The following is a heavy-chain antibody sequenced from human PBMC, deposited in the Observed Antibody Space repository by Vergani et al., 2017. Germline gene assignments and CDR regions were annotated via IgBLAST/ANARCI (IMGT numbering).Heavy chain of an antibody. D-gene: IGHD3-10*01. J-gene: IGHJ6*02. CDR2: VYTSGLT. V-gene: IGHV4-61*02. CDR1: GGSINTGAYY. Sequence: QVQLQESGPRLVRPSQTLSLTCTVSGGSINTGAYYWSWIRQPAGKGLEWIGRVYTSGLTNYNPSLKSRVTILVDRSKSQLSLKLTSVTAGDTAVDFCAGELSYYYGSGSDDYNPYYYEGMDVWGPGTTVTVSS. CDR3: AGELSYYYGSGSDDYNPYYYEGMDV.